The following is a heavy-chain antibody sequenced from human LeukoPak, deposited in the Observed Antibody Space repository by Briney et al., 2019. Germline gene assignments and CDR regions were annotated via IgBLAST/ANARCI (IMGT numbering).Heavy chain of an antibody. Sequence: PGGSLRLSCAASGFTFNNYWMNWVRQAPGRGLEWVANIKQDGSEKYSVNSVKGRFTISRDNAKNSLYLQMSSLRAEDTAVYYCARGGRRSYGDDAFDMWGQGTMVTVSS. J-gene: IGHJ3*02. V-gene: IGHV3-7*01. CDR3: ARGGRRSYGDDAFDM. CDR1: GFTFNNYW. D-gene: IGHD3-16*01. CDR2: IKQDGSEK.